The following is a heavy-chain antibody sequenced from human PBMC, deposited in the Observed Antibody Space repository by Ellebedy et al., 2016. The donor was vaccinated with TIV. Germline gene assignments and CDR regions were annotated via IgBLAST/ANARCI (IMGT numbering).Heavy chain of an antibody. Sequence: ASVKVSCKASGYTFTSYYMHWVRQAPGQGLEWMGIINPSAGSTTYTQKFQGRVTMTRDTSTSTVSMELRSLRSEDTAVYYCARQLGDTFDIWGQGTMVTVSS. CDR2: INPSAGST. CDR1: GYTFTSYY. J-gene: IGHJ3*02. V-gene: IGHV1-46*01. CDR3: ARQLGDTFDI. D-gene: IGHD1-1*01.